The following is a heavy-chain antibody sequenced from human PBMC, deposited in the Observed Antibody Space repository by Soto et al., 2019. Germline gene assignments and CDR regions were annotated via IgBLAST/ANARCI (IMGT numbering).Heavy chain of an antibody. CDR2: IWYDGSDK. CDR1: GFTFSSCG. D-gene: IGHD1-1*01. V-gene: IGHV3-33*08. CDR3: ALSRYSYYFDL. Sequence: GGSLRLSCAASGFTFSSCGMHWVRQAPGKGLEWVAVIWYDGSDKYYADSVKGRFTISRDNSKNTLYLQRNSLRAEDTAVYYWALSRYSYYFDLGGQGTLVTVCS. J-gene: IGHJ4*02.